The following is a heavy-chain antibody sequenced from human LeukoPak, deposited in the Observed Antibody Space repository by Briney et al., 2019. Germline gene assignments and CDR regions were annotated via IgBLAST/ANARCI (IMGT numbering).Heavy chain of an antibody. J-gene: IGHJ4*02. D-gene: IGHD2-15*01. V-gene: IGHV4-34*01. CDR1: GGSFSVYY. Sequence: PSETLSLTCAVYGGSFSVYYWSWIRQPPGKGLEWIGETNHSGSTNYNPSLKSRVTISVDTSKNQFSLKLSSVTAADTAVYYCASTISYLCSGGSCRSYYFDYWGQGTLVTVSS. CDR3: ASTISYLCSGGSCRSYYFDY. CDR2: TNHSGST.